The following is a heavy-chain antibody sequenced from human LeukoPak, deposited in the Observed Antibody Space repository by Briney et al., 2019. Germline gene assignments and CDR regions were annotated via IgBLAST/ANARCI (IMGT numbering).Heavy chain of an antibody. J-gene: IGHJ6*02. V-gene: IGHV3-30-3*01. Sequence: GRSLRLSCAASGFTFSSYAMHWVRQAPGKGLEWVAVISYDGSNKYYADSVKGRFTISRDNSKNTLYLQMNSLRAEDTAVYYCAREGGYCSSTSCPRGFYYYYGMDVWGQGTTVTVSS. CDR1: GFTFSSYA. CDR2: ISYDGSNK. CDR3: AREGGYCSSTSCPRGFYYYYGMDV. D-gene: IGHD2-2*03.